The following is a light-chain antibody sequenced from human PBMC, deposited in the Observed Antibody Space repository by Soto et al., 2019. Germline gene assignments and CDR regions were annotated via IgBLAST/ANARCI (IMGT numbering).Light chain of an antibody. J-gene: IGKJ4*01. CDR3: QQHSAWPLT. CDR2: GAS. V-gene: IGKV3-15*01. Sequence: EIVMTQSPATLSVSPGERATLFCRASQSVRSNFLAWYQQKPGQAPRLLIYGASTRATVIPARFSGSGSGTEFTLTINSLQSADFAVYYCQQHSAWPLTFGGGTKVEIK. CDR1: QSVRSN.